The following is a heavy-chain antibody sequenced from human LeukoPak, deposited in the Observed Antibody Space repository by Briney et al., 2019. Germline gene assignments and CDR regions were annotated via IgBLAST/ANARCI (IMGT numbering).Heavy chain of an antibody. J-gene: IGHJ4*02. D-gene: IGHD1-14*01. CDR3: ARTYNTYYFDY. Sequence: SETLSLICTVSGGSMSSSSYYWGWIRQPPGKGLEWIGSIYYSGSTYYNPSLKSRVTISVDTSRNQFSLKLSSVTAADTAVYYCARTYNTYYFDYWGQGTLVTVSS. CDR1: GGSMSSSSYY. CDR2: IYYSGST. V-gene: IGHV4-39*01.